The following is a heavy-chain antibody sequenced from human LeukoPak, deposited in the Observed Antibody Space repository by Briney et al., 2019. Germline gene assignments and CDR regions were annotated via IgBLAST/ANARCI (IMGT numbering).Heavy chain of an antibody. Sequence: GSLRLSCAASGFTFSSYSMNWVRQAPGKGLEWVSYISSSSSTIYYADSVKGRFTISRDNAKNSLYLQMNSLRAEDTAVYYCARDAVGIYRIIDYWGQGTLVTVSS. CDR2: ISSSSSTI. CDR3: ARDAVGIYRIIDY. V-gene: IGHV3-48*04. J-gene: IGHJ4*02. CDR1: GFTFSSYS. D-gene: IGHD6-13*01.